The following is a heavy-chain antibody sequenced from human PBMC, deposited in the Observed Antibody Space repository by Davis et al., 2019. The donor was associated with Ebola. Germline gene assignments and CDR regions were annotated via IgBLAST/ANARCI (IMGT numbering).Heavy chain of an antibody. D-gene: IGHD6-13*01. CDR2: INRDGSTT. V-gene: IGHV3-74*03. Sequence: GESLKISCAASGFTFSSYWMHWVRQAPGKGLVWVSCINRDGSTTTYADSVKGRFTISRDNAKNTLYLQMNSLRVEDTAVYYCAKYGSSTWYLVDVWGKGTTVTVSS. CDR1: GFTFSSYW. CDR3: AKYGSSTWYLVDV. J-gene: IGHJ6*04.